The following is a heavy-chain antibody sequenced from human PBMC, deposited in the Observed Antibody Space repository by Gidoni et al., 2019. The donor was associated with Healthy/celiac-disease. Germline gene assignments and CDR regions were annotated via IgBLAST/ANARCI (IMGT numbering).Heavy chain of an antibody. D-gene: IGHD2-2*01. J-gene: IGHJ3*02. CDR3: ARGIPVVPAAIRLDAFDI. CDR2: MSSSSSYI. V-gene: IGHV3-21*01. CDR1: GFTFSSYS. Sequence: EVQLVESGGGLVKPGGSLRLSCAASGFTFSSYSMNWVRQAPGKGLEWVSSMSSSSSYIYYADSVKGRFTISRDNAKNSLYLQMNSLRAEDTAVYYCARGIPVVPAAIRLDAFDIWGQGTMVTVSS.